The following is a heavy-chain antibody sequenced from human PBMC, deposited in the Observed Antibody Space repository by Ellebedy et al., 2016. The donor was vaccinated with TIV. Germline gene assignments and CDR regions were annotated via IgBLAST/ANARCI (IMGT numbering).Heavy chain of an antibody. CDR3: ATDGGRWFDWDFQH. J-gene: IGHJ1*01. D-gene: IGHD3-9*01. CDR1: GIPFNSYA. V-gene: IGHV3-30-3*01. CDR2: ISYDGSGR. Sequence: GESLKISCAAFGIPFNSYAMHWVRQTPGKGLEWVAVISYDGSGRYADSVKGRFTISRDNSKNTVFLQMNSLRAEDTAVYYCATDGGRWFDWDFQHWGQGTLVIVSA.